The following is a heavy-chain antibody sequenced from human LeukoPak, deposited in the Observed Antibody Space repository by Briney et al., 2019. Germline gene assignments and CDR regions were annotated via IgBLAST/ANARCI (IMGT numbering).Heavy chain of an antibody. CDR2: ISSSSSTI. D-gene: IGHD5-18*01. J-gene: IGHJ4*02. CDR1: GFTFSSYS. Sequence: GGSLRLSCAASGFTFSSYSMNWVRQAPGKGLDWVSYISSSSSTIYYADSVEGRFTISRDNAKNSLYLQMNSLRAEDTAVYYCARGGIHRYWGQGTLVTVSS. CDR3: ARGGIHRY. V-gene: IGHV3-48*01.